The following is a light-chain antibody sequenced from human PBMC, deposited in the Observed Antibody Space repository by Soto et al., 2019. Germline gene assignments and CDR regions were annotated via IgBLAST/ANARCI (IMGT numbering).Light chain of an antibody. V-gene: IGKV3-15*01. CDR2: GAS. CDR1: QSVSSSY. CDR3: QQYNNWTPWT. J-gene: IGKJ1*01. Sequence: EILMTQSPATLSLSPGERATLSFRASQSVSSSYLAWYQQKPGQAPRLLIYGASTRATGIPARFSGSGSGTEFTLTISSLQSEDFAVYYCQQYNNWTPWTFGQGTKVDIK.